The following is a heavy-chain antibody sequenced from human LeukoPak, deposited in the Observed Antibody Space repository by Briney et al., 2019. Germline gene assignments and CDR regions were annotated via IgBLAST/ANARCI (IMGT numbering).Heavy chain of an antibody. D-gene: IGHD3-10*01. CDR3: ARSARITMVRGVIDY. V-gene: IGHV1-2*02. CDR1: GYTFTGYY. CDR2: INPNSGGT. J-gene: IGHJ4*02. Sequence: ASVKVSCKASGYTFTGYYMHWVRQAPGQGLEWMGWINPNSGGTNYAQKFQGRVTMTRDTSISTAYMELSRLRSDDTAVYYCARSARITMVRGVIDYWGLGTLVTVSS.